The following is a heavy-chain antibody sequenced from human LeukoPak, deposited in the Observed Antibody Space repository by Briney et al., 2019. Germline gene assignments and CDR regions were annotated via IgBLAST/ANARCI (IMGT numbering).Heavy chain of an antibody. J-gene: IGHJ4*02. D-gene: IGHD3/OR15-3a*01. CDR3: ARAQGNGLIDF. V-gene: IGHV4-34*01. Sequence: SETLSLTCAVYGGSFSGYYWSWIRQPPGKGLEWIGEINHSGSTNYNPSLKSRVTISVDTSKNQFSLKLSSVTAADTADYYCARAQGNGLIDFWGQGTLVTVSS. CDR2: INHSGST. CDR1: GGSFSGYY.